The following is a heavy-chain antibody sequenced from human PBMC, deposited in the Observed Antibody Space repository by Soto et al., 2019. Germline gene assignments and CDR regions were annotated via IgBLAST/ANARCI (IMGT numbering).Heavy chain of an antibody. CDR3: ARDNYERSGYFDY. CDR2: ISGYNGNT. CDR1: GYTFINYG. D-gene: IGHD3-22*01. J-gene: IGHJ4*01. Sequence: ASVKVSCKPSGYTFINYGNSWERQAPGQGLEWMGWISGYNGNTNYAQKVQGRVTMTTDPSTRTAYMELRSLRSDDTAVYYCARDNYERSGYFDYWGHGTRVTTSS. V-gene: IGHV1-18*04.